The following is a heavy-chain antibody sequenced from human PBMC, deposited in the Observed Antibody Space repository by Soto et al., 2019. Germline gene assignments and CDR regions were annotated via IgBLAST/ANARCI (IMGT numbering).Heavy chain of an antibody. CDR2: INHSGST. CDR1: GGSFSGYY. Sequence: KASETLSLTCAVYGGSFSGYYWSWIRQPPGKGLEWIGEINHSGSTNYNPSLKSRVTISVDTSKNQFSLKLSSVTAADTAVYYCARDSHCSGGSCYSVGYGMDVWGQGTTVTVSS. J-gene: IGHJ6*02. D-gene: IGHD2-15*01. CDR3: ARDSHCSGGSCYSVGYGMDV. V-gene: IGHV4-34*01.